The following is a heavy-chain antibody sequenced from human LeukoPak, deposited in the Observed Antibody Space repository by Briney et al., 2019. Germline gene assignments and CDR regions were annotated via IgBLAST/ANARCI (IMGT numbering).Heavy chain of an antibody. CDR2: ISSSGSTI. V-gene: IGHV3-11*01. CDR3: ARDPSSSSAYFDY. Sequence: PGGSLRLSCAASGFTFSDYYMSWIHQAPGKGLEWVSYISSSGSTIYYADSVKGRFTISRDNAKNSLYLQMNSLRAEDTAVYYCARDPSSSSAYFDYWGQGALVTVSS. J-gene: IGHJ4*02. CDR1: GFTFSDYY. D-gene: IGHD6-6*01.